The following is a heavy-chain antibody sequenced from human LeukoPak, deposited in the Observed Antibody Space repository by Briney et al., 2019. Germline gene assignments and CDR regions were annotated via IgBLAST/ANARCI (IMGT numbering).Heavy chain of an antibody. CDR3: AKRGVVIRVILVGFHKEAYYFDS. CDR2: ISDGGGRT. CDR1: VITLSNYG. V-gene: IGHV3-23*01. D-gene: IGHD3-22*01. J-gene: IGHJ4*02. Sequence: GGSLRLSCAVSVITLSNYGMSWVRQAPGKGREWVAGISDGGGRTNYADSVKGRFTISRGNPKNTLYLQMNSLRAEDTAVYFCAKRGVVIRVILVGFHKEAYYFDSWGQGALVRVSS.